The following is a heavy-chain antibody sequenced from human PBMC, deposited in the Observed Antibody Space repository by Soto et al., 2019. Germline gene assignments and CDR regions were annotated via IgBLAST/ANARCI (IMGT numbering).Heavy chain of an antibody. CDR2: VKSKTHGGTT. V-gene: IGHV3-15*01. J-gene: IGHJ4*01. D-gene: IGHD4-4*01. CDR3: TTDSYITVTPVRLDY. CDR1: GFTVSSNY. Sequence: GGSLRLSCAASGFTVSSNYMSWVRQAPGKGLEWVGRVKSKTHGGTTDFAASVKGRFAISRDDSISMAFMRMNSLKIEDTAVYYCTTDSYITVTPVRLDYWGHGTLVTVSS.